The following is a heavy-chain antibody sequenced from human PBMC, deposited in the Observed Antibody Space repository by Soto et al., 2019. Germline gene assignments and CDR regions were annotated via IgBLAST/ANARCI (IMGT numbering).Heavy chain of an antibody. J-gene: IGHJ5*02. CDR2: IIPIFGTA. V-gene: IGHV1-69*01. CDR3: ARVLLGYCSSTSCPSGDWFDP. Sequence: QVQLVQSGAEVKKPGSSVQVSCKASGGTFSSYAISWVRQAPGQGLDWMGGIIPIFGTANYAQKFQGRVTITADESTSTAYMELSSLRSEDTAVYYCARVLLGYCSSTSCPSGDWFDPWGQGTLVTVSS. CDR1: GGTFSSYA. D-gene: IGHD2-2*01.